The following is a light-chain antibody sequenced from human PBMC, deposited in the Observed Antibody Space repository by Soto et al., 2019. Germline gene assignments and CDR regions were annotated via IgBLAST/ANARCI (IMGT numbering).Light chain of an antibody. V-gene: IGKV4-1*01. Sequence: DIVMTQSPDSLAVSLGERATINCKSSQSVLYSSNNENYLAWYQQKPGQPPKLLIYGASTRESGVPDRFSGGGSVTDFPLTISSLQAEDVAVYYCQQYYTTLTFGGGTKVEIK. CDR1: QSVLYSSNNENY. CDR2: GAS. J-gene: IGKJ4*01. CDR3: QQYYTTLT.